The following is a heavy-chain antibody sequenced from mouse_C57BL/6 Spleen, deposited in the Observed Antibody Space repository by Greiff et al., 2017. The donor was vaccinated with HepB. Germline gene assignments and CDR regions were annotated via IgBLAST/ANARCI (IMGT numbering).Heavy chain of an antibody. V-gene: IGHV1-18*01. Sequence: EVQLQQSGPELVKPGASVKIPCKASGYTFTDYNMDWVKQSHGKSLEWIGDINPNNGCTIYNQKFKGKATLTVDKSSSTAYMELRSLTSEDTAVYYCARKGLRRGYFDYWGQGTTLTVSS. CDR1: GYTFTDYN. D-gene: IGHD2-2*01. J-gene: IGHJ2*01. CDR3: ARKGLRRGYFDY. CDR2: INPNNGCT.